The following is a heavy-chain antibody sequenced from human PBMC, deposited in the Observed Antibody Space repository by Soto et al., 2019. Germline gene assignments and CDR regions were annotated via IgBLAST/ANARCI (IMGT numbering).Heavy chain of an antibody. J-gene: IGHJ6*02. D-gene: IGHD6-13*01. CDR1: GGSISSGGYY. CDR3: ARDPGIAAAGSYYGMDV. Sequence: PSETLSLTCTVSGGSISSGGYYWSWIRQHPGKGLEWIGYIYYSGSTYYNPSLKSRVTISVDTSKNQFSLKLSSVTAADTAVYYCARDPGIAAAGSYYGMDVWGQGTTVTVSS. V-gene: IGHV4-31*02. CDR2: IYYSGST.